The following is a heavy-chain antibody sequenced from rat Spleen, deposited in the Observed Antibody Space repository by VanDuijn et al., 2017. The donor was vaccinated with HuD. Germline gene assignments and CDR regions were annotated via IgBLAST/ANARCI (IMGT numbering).Heavy chain of an antibody. Sequence: EVQLVETGGGLMQPGRSLKLSCVASGFTFSSFWMYWVRQAPGKGLEWVSSINTDGGGTYYPDSVKGRFTISRDNAENTVYLQMNSLRSEDTATYYCACIPGWGVMDAWGQGASVTVSS. V-gene: IGHV5-58*01. CDR1: GFTFSSFW. CDR3: ACIPGWGVMDA. CDR2: INTDGGGT. J-gene: IGHJ4*01. D-gene: IGHD1-4*01.